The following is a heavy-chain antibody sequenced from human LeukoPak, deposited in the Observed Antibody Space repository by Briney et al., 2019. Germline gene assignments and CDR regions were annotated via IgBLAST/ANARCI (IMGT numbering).Heavy chain of an antibody. Sequence: GGSLRLSCAASGFTFSSFTMHWVRQAPGKGLQWVAVISYDERNEFYADSVKGRFTISRDNSKSTLYLQMNSLRAEDTAIYYCARDLSEKYCIDYWGQGTQVTVSS. CDR2: ISYDERNE. CDR3: ARDLSEKYCIDY. V-gene: IGHV3-30*04. J-gene: IGHJ4*02. CDR1: GFTFSSFT. D-gene: IGHD2-8*02.